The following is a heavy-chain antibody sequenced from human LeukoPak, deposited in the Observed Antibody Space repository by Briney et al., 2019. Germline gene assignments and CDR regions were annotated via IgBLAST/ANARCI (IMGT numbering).Heavy chain of an antibody. CDR3: ARGLRIVVVGPFDY. CDR2: IKQDGSEK. CDR1: GFTFSSYW. D-gene: IGHD3-22*01. V-gene: IGHV3-7*01. J-gene: IGHJ4*02. Sequence: GGSLRLSCAASGFTFSSYWMSWVRQAPGKGLEWVANIKQDGSEKYYVDSVKGRFTISRDNAKNSLYLQMNSLRAEDTAVYYCARGLRIVVVGPFDYWGQGTLVTVSS.